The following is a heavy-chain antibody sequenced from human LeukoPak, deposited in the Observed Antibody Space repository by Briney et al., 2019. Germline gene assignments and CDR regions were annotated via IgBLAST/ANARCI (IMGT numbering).Heavy chain of an antibody. CDR2: IYYSGST. Sequence: PSQTLSLTCTVSGGSISSGDYYWSWIRQPPGKGLEWIGYIYYSGSTYYNPSLKSRVTISVDTSKNQFSLKLSSVTAADTAVYYCARGRPHYYDSSGYLVGQYYFDYWGQGTLVTVSS. CDR3: ARGRPHYYDSSGYLVGQYYFDY. V-gene: IGHV4-30-4*08. D-gene: IGHD3-22*01. CDR1: GGSISSGDYY. J-gene: IGHJ4*02.